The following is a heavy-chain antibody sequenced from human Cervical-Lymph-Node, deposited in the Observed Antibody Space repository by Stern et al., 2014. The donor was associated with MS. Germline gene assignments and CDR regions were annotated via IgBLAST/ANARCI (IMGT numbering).Heavy chain of an antibody. CDR2: ISDTSDYI. CDR1: GFNFRFFV. J-gene: IGHJ4*02. Sequence: EVQLVESGGGLVRPGGSLRLSCAASGFNFRFFVMSWVRQAPGKGLEWVSHISDTSDYIYYADSVKGRFTISRDNADNSLYLQMNSLRADDTAVYYCARTLVPGYNSDFWGQGILVTVAS. CDR3: ARTLVPGYNSDF. V-gene: IGHV3-21*01. D-gene: IGHD2-2*01.